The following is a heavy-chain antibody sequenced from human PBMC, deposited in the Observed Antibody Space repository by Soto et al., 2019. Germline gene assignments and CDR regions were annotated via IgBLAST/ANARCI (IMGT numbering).Heavy chain of an antibody. J-gene: IGHJ4*02. Sequence: KPSETLSLTCAVYGGSFSGYYWSWIRQPPGKGLEWIGEINHSGSTNYNPSLKSRVTISVDTSKNQFSLKLSSVTAADTAVYYCASYSIVGATLFDYWGQGTLVTVSS. CDR1: GGSFSGYY. D-gene: IGHD1-26*01. CDR3: ASYSIVGATLFDY. CDR2: INHSGST. V-gene: IGHV4-34*01.